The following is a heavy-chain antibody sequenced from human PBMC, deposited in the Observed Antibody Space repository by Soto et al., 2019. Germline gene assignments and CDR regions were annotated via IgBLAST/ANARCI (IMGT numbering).Heavy chain of an antibody. CDR2: INHSGST. J-gene: IGHJ4*02. Sequence: SETLSLTCAVYGGSFSGYYWSWIRQPPGKGLEWIGEINHSGSTNYNPSLKSRVTISVDTSKNQFSLKLSSVTAADTAVYYCARDGIAAAGTRGADYWGQGTLVTVSS. CDR3: ARDGIAAAGTRGADY. CDR1: GGSFSGYY. D-gene: IGHD6-13*01. V-gene: IGHV4-34*01.